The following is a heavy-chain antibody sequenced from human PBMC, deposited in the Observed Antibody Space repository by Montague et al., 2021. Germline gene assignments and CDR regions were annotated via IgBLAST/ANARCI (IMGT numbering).Heavy chain of an antibody. Sequence: STKYNPSLQSRVTISVDTSKNQFSLKLSSVSVADTAVYYCARGGGNSADYYNYTMDVWGKGKTV. V-gene: IGHV4-59*09. CDR3: ARGGGNSADYYNYTMDV. J-gene: IGHJ6*04. D-gene: IGHD4-23*01. CDR2: ST.